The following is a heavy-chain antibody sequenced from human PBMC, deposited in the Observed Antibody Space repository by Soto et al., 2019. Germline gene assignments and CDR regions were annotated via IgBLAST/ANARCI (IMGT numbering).Heavy chain of an antibody. CDR2: IYYSGRT. CDR1: GGSISSGGYY. CDR3: ARFGYSRKSGIDY. J-gene: IGHJ4*02. D-gene: IGHD3-22*01. Sequence: QVQLQESGQGLVKPSQTLSLTCTVSGGSISSGGYYWSWIRQHPGKGLEWIGYIYYSGRTYYNPSLKSRIIISVDTSKNQFSRKLCSVTAADTAVYYCARFGYSRKSGIDYWGQGTLVTFSS. V-gene: IGHV4-31*03.